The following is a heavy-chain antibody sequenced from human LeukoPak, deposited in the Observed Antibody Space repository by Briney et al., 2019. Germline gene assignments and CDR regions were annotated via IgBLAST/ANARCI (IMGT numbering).Heavy chain of an antibody. CDR2: IYGGDTT. J-gene: IGHJ4*02. Sequence: GGSLRLSCVASGFTVSSNYMTWVRQAPGKGLEWVSVIYGGDTTHYADSVKARFTISRDNSKNTLFLQMNSLRAEDTAVYYCARERAFDYDSTGYYSTGGFDYWGQGTLVTVSP. CDR1: GFTVSSNY. D-gene: IGHD3-22*01. V-gene: IGHV3-66*01. CDR3: ARERAFDYDSTGYYSTGGFDY.